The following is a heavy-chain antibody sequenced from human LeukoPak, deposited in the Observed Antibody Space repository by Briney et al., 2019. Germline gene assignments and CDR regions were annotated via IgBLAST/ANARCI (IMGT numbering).Heavy chain of an antibody. CDR3: ATLNWDDGVVSGFDR. Sequence: QSGGSLRLSCVASGFTFRDYNMHWVRQAPGKGLEWLSYISTSSSTIYYGDSVKGRFTISRDNAKNSVHLQMNSLRAEDTAVYYCATLNWDDGVVSGFDRWGQGILVTVSS. J-gene: IGHJ5*02. CDR1: GFTFRDYN. CDR2: ISTSSSTI. D-gene: IGHD2-2*01. V-gene: IGHV3-48*04.